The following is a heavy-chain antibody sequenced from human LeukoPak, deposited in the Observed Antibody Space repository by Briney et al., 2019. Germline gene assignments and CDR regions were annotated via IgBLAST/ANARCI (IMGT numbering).Heavy chain of an antibody. V-gene: IGHV3-48*01. CDR2: ISSSSSTI. Sequence: GGSLRLSCAASGFTFTAYNMNWVRQAPGKGLEWLSYISSSSSTIYYADSVKGRFTISRDNAKNSLYLQMNSLRAEDTAVYYCARGDCSGGSCYLSLTTIDYWGQGTLVTVSS. CDR3: ARGDCSGGSCYLSLTTIDY. J-gene: IGHJ4*02. D-gene: IGHD2-15*01. CDR1: GFTFTAYN.